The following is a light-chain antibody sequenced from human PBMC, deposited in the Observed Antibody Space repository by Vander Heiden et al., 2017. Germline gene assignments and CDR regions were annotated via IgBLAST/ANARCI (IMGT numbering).Light chain of an antibody. J-gene: IGKJ2*01. CDR2: AAS. Sequence: DIQMTQSPSSLSASVGDRVTITCRASQIIAKYLNWYQHKPGKAPELLIYAASSLQSGVPSRFIGSGSGTDFTFTISSLQPDDFASYFCQQSYSAPYTFGQGTKLEIK. CDR1: QIIAKY. CDR3: QQSYSAPYT. V-gene: IGKV1-39*01.